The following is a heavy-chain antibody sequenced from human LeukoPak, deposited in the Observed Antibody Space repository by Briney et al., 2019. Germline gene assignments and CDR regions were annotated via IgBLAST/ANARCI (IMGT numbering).Heavy chain of an antibody. CDR2: INHSGST. CDR3: ARNSVPSFYSDTSGYFYY. J-gene: IGHJ4*02. V-gene: IGHV4-34*01. Sequence: SETLSLTCGVSGGSFSGYYFSWVRQSPEKGLEWIGEINHSGSTNYNPSLKSRVIILVDTAKKQISLKLNSVTAADTAVYYCARNSVPSFYSDTSGYFYYWGQGTLVTVSS. D-gene: IGHD3-22*01. CDR1: GGSFSGYY.